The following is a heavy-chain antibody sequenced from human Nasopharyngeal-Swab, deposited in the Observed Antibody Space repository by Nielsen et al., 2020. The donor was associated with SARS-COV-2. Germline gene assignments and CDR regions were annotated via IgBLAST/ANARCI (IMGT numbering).Heavy chain of an antibody. Sequence: SETLSLTCPVSGGSISSSSYYWGWIRQPPGKGLEWIGSIYYSGSTYYNPSLKSRVTIFVDTSKNQFSLKLSSVTAADTAVYYCARHASGSYYPGVAGNWFDPWGQGTLVTVSS. CDR2: IYYSGST. V-gene: IGHV4-39*01. CDR1: GGSISSSSYY. D-gene: IGHD1-26*01. J-gene: IGHJ5*02. CDR3: ARHASGSYYPGVAGNWFDP.